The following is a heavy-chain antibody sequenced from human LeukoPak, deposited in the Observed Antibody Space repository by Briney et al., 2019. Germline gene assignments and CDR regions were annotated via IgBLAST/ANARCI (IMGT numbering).Heavy chain of an antibody. CDR1: GFTFSINW. D-gene: IGHD2-15*01. V-gene: IGHV3-7*01. J-gene: IGHJ4*02. CDR3: ARGYAAIPD. Sequence: GGSLRLSCAASGFTFSINWMTWVRQAPGKGLEWVGNIQDDGVEKNYVESVKGRFIISRDNAKDSLFLQMSSLRDEDTALYYCARGYAAIPDWGQGTLVTVSS. CDR2: IQDDGVEK.